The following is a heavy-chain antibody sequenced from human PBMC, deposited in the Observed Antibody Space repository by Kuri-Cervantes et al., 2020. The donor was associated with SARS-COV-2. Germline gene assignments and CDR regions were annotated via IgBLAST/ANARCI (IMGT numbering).Heavy chain of an antibody. J-gene: IGHJ6*02. D-gene: IGHD3-3*01. CDR2: ISGSGGST. V-gene: IGHV3-23*01. CDR3: AKDGHLTIFGVRLQGYYYYGMDV. CDR1: GFTFSGYA. Sequence: GESLKISCAASGFTFSGYAMSWVRQAPGKGLEWVSAISGSGGSTYYADSVKGRFTISRDNSKNTLYLQMNSLRAEDTAVYYCAKDGHLTIFGVRLQGYYYYGMDVWGQGTTVTVSS.